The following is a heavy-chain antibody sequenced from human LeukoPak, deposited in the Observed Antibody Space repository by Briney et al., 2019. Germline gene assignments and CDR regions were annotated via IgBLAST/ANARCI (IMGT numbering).Heavy chain of an antibody. D-gene: IGHD3-22*01. Sequence: PGGSLRLSCAASGFTFSSYWMHWVRQAPGKGLVWVSRIKSDGSTNYADSVKGRFTISRDNAKNTVSLQMNSLRAEDTGVYYCARAPSEIGGYYPEYFRHWGQGPLVSV. CDR2: IKSDGST. CDR3: ARAPSEIGGYYPEYFRH. V-gene: IGHV3-74*01. CDR1: GFTFSSYW. J-gene: IGHJ1*01.